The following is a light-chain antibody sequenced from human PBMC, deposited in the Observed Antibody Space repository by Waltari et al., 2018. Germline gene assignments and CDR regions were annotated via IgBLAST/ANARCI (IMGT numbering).Light chain of an antibody. J-gene: IGLJ3*02. CDR2: DNN. CDR3: GTWDDSLNSMV. Sequence: QSVLTQPPSVSAAPGQKVTISCSGRNSNIGDNSVSWYQQFPGTAPRLLIDDNNRRPSDIPDRFSASKSGTSATLGITGLQTGDEADYYCGTWDDSLNSMVFGGGTKLTVL. CDR1: NSNIGDNS. V-gene: IGLV1-51*01.